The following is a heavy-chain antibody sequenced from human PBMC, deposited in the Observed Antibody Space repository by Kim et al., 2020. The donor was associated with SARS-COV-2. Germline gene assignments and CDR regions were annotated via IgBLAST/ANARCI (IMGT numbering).Heavy chain of an antibody. D-gene: IGHD1-7*01. CDR2: ITGSGGIT. J-gene: IGHJ4*02. CDR1: GFTFSSYA. CDR3: AKYIAPTTPFFDL. V-gene: IGHV3-23*01. Sequence: GGSLRLSCATAGFTFSSYAMTWVRQAPGRGLEWVSSITGSGGITFYTDSVKGRFTISRDNSKNTLYLQMNSLRAEDTAVYFCAKYIAPTTPFFDLLGQGT.